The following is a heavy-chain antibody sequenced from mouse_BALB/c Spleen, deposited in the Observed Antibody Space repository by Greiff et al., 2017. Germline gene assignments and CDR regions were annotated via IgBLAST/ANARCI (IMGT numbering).Heavy chain of an antibody. CDR1: GFTFSDYY. D-gene: IGHD1-2*01. J-gene: IGHJ3*01. Sequence: EVKLVESGGGLVKPGGSLKLSCAASGFTFSDYYMYWVRQTPEKRLEWVATISDGGSYTYYPDSVKGRFTISRDNAKNNLYLQMSSLKSEDTAMYYCASDYYGYGIAYWGQGTLVTVSA. V-gene: IGHV5-4*02. CDR3: ASDYYGYGIAY. CDR2: ISDGGSYT.